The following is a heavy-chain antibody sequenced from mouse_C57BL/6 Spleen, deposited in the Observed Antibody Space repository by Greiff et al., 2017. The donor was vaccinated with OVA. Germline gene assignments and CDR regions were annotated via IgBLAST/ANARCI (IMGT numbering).Heavy chain of an antibody. J-gene: IGHJ2*01. CDR3: ARWITTVVATTGHFDY. Sequence: QVTLKVCGPGILQPSQTLSLTCSFSGFSLSTFGMGVGWIRQPSGKGLEWLAHIWWDDDKYYNPALKSRLTISKDTSKHQVFLKIANVDTADTATYYCARWITTVVATTGHFDYWGQGTTLTVAS. V-gene: IGHV8-8*01. D-gene: IGHD1-1*01. CDR1: GFSLSTFGMG. CDR2: IWWDDDK.